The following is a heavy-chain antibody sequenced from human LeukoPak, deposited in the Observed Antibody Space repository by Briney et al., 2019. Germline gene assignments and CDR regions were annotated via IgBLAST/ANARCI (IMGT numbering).Heavy chain of an antibody. V-gene: IGHV4-39*01. J-gene: IGHJ3*02. Sequence: PSETPSLTCTVSGGSISSSSYYWGWIRQPPGKGLEWIGSIYYSGSTYYNPSLKSRVTISVDTSKNQFSLKLSSVTAADTAVYYCARHGSYSSAFDIRGQGTMVTVSS. D-gene: IGHD1-26*01. CDR3: ARHGSYSSAFDI. CDR2: IYYSGST. CDR1: GGSISSSSYY.